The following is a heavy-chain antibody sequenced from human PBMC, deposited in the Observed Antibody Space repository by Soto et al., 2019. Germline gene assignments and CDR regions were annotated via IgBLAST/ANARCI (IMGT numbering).Heavy chain of an antibody. Sequence: GGSLRLSCAASGFTVSSNYMSWVRQAPGKGLEWVSVIYSGGSTYYADSVKGRFTISRDNSKNTLYLQMNSLRAEDTAIYFCAKNQHAMAHDYWGPGTLVTVSS. D-gene: IGHD2-8*01. V-gene: IGHV3-66*01. CDR1: GFTVSSNY. CDR2: IYSGGST. J-gene: IGHJ4*02. CDR3: AKNQHAMAHDY.